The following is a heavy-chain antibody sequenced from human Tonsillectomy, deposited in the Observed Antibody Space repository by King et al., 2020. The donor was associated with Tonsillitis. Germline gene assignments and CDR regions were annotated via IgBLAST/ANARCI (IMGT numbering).Heavy chain of an antibody. CDR3: AHRRKQWLADRSFDY. Sequence: ITLKESGPTLVKPTQTLTLTCTFSGFSLSTSGVGVGWIRQPPGKALEWLALIYWDDNKSYSPSLKTRLTITKATSKNQVVLTMTNMDPVDTATYYCAHRRKQWLADRSFDYWGQGTLVTVSS. CDR1: GFSLSTSGVG. D-gene: IGHD6-19*01. V-gene: IGHV2-5*02. CDR2: IYWDDNK. J-gene: IGHJ4*02.